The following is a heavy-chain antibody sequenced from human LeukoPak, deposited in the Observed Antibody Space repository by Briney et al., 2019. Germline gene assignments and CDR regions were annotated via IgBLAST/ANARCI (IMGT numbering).Heavy chain of an antibody. CDR2: ICVYKGNT. D-gene: IGHD3-10*01. V-gene: IGHV1-18*01. Sequence: AAVKVSRKHSLYTLTSYVLSGVRQAPGQGRAWVGWICVYKGNTHFAQKLQSRVTMTRDTSTSTVYMELSSLRSKDTAVDYWARASSYYRSGTDPINLFDPWGQGTLVTVSS. CDR3: ARASSYYRSGTDPINLFDP. J-gene: IGHJ5*02. CDR1: LYTLTSYV.